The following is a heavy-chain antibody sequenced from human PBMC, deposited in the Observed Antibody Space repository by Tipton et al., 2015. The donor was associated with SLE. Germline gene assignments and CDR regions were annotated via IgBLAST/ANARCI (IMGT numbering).Heavy chain of an antibody. Sequence: TLSLTCTVSGGSISSHYWSWIRQPPGKGLEWIGYIYYSGSTNYNPSLKSRVTISVDTSKNQFSLKLSSVTAADTAVYYCARVQGFSSWYFDPWGRGALVTVSS. CDR3: ARVQGFSSWYFDP. J-gene: IGHJ2*01. V-gene: IGHV4-59*11. CDR2: IYYSGST. D-gene: IGHD3-3*02. CDR1: GGSISSHY.